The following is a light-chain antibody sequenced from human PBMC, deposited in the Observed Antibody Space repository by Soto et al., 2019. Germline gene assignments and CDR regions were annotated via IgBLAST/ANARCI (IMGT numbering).Light chain of an antibody. CDR1: SSDVGGYNY. J-gene: IGLJ3*02. CDR3: CSYAGSYTFVV. V-gene: IGLV2-11*01. CDR2: DVS. Sequence: QSALTQPRSVSGSPGQSVTISCTGTSSDVGGYNYVSWYQQHPGKAPKLMIYDVSKRPSGVHDRFSGSKSGNTASLTISGVQAEGEADYYCCSYAGSYTFVVFGGGTKLTVL.